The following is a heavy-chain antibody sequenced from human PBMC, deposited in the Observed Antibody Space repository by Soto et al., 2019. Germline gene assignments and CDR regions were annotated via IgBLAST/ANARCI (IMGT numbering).Heavy chain of an antibody. J-gene: IGHJ4*02. Sequence: ASVKVSCKTSGYIFTDYYIHWVRQAPGQGLEWMGYINPKNGDTTYEQKFQGWVTMTRDTSVNTAYIDLRSLRFNDTAVYYCARDQGHSRSWPIDFWGQGTQVTVSS. CDR3: ARDQGHSRSWPIDF. CDR1: GYIFTDYY. V-gene: IGHV1-2*04. CDR2: INPKNGDT. D-gene: IGHD6-13*01.